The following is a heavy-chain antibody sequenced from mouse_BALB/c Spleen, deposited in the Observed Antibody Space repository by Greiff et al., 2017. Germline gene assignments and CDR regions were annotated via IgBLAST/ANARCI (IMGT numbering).Heavy chain of an antibody. CDR2: IWSDGST. V-gene: IGHV2-6-2*01. CDR3: ARHGDYDDAMDY. D-gene: IGHD2-4*01. J-gene: IGHJ4*01. CDR1: GFSLTSYG. Sequence: VQGVESGPDLVAPSQSLSITCTVSGFSLTSYGVHWVRQPPGKGLEWLVVIWSDGSTTYNSALKSRLSISNDNSKSQVFLKMNSLQTDDTAMYYCARHGDYDDAMDYWGQGTSVTVSS.